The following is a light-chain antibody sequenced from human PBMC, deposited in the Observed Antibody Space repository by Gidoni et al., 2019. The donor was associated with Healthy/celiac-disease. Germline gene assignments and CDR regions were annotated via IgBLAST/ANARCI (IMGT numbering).Light chain of an antibody. CDR1: QGISSY. J-gene: IGKJ2*01. V-gene: IGKV1-8*01. CDR3: QQYYSYPWRT. CDR2: AAS. Sequence: AIRMTQSASSFSASTGDRVTITCRASQGISSYLAWYQQKPGKAPKLLIYAASTLQSGVPSRFSGSGSGTDFTLTISCLQSEDFATYYCQQYYSYPWRTFGQGTKLEIK.